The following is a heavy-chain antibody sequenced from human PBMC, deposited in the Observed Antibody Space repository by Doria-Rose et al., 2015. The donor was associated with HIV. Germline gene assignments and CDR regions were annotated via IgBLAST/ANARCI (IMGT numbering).Heavy chain of an antibody. V-gene: IGHV3-30-3*01. D-gene: IGHD5-12*01. J-gene: IGHJ4*02. CDR2: DGSNK. CDR3: ARDVGYDCSGDTRCYFEY. Sequence: DGSNKDYADSVKGRFTISRDNSKNTLYLQMNSLSAEDTAVYYCARDVGYDCSGDTRCYFEYWGQGTLVTVSS.